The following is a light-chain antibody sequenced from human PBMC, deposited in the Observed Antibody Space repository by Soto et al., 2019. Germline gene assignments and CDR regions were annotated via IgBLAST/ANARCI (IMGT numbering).Light chain of an antibody. CDR2: GAS. V-gene: IGKV1-39*01. CDR3: QQGYTKSPLT. J-gene: IGKJ4*01. CDR1: QSINIY. Sequence: DIQMTQSPSSLSASVGDRVTITCRTSQSINIYLNWYQPKVGEPPRLLIFGASNLQSGVPSRFSGSGVGTHFTLTISSLQAEDFATYYCQQGYTKSPLTFAGGTKVDIK.